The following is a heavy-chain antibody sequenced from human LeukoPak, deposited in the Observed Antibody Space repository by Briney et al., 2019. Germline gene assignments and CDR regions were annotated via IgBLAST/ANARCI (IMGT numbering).Heavy chain of an antibody. Sequence: PGGSLRLSCAASGFTFSSYAMSWVRQAPGKGLEWVSAISGSGGSTYYADSVKGRFTISRDNSKNTLYLQMSSLRAEDTAVYYCAKVTYYYDSSGYFLDAFDIWGQGTMVTVSS. J-gene: IGHJ3*02. CDR3: AKVTYYYDSSGYFLDAFDI. V-gene: IGHV3-23*01. CDR2: ISGSGGST. D-gene: IGHD3-22*01. CDR1: GFTFSSYA.